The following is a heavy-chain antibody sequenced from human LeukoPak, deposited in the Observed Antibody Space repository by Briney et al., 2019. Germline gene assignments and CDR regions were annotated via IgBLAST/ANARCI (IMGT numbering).Heavy chain of an antibody. V-gene: IGHV4-39*01. Sequence: PSETLSLTCTVSGGSIISNTYCWGWIRQPPGKGLEWIGSFCYSGSTYSNPSLKSRVTISVDTSKYQFSLKLSSVTAADTAVYYCARHRPYVWGRYREIDYWGQGTLVTVSS. CDR3: ARHRPYVWGRYREIDY. CDR1: GGSIISNTYC. J-gene: IGHJ4*02. CDR2: FCYSGST. D-gene: IGHD3-16*02.